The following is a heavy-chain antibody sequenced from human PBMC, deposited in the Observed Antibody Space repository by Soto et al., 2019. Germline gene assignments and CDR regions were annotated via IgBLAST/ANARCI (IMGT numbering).Heavy chain of an antibody. V-gene: IGHV1-18*01. D-gene: IGHD3-16*01. J-gene: IGHJ6*02. CDR1: GYTFTSDG. CDR2: INTSNGKT. Sequence: ASVKVSCKASGYTFTSDGITWVRQAPGQGLEWMGWINTSNGKTYYAQKLQGRVTMTTDTSTSTGYMELRSLRSDDTAVYYCARGITSGRVLIGMDVWRQGTTVTVSS. CDR3: ARGITSGRVLIGMDV.